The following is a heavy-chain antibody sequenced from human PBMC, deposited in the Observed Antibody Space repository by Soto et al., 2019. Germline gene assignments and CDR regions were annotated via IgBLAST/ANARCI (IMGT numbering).Heavy chain of an antibody. J-gene: IGHJ6*03. D-gene: IGHD2-2*01. CDR3: ARISGSSLGYYYYYMDV. CDR2: IYSGGST. CDR1: GFTVSSNY. V-gene: IGHV3-53*04. Sequence: GGSLRLSCAASGFTVSSNYMSWVRQAPGKGLEWVSVIYSGGSTYYADSVKGRFTISRHNSKNTLYLQMNSPRAEDTAVYYCARISGSSLGYYYYYMDVWGKGTTVTVSS.